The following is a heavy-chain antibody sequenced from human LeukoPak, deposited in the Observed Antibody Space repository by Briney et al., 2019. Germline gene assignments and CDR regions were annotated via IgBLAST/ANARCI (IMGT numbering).Heavy chain of an antibody. CDR2: IWYDGSNK. D-gene: IGHD5-24*01. Sequence: PGGSLRLSCAASGFTFNSYDMHWVRQAPGKGLEWVAVIWYDGSNKYYADSVKGRFTISRDNSKNTLYLQVNSLRAEDTAVYYCARDRGGDGINYYFDYWGPGTLVTVSS. CDR3: ARDRGGDGINYYFDY. V-gene: IGHV3-33*08. CDR1: GFTFNSYD. J-gene: IGHJ4*02.